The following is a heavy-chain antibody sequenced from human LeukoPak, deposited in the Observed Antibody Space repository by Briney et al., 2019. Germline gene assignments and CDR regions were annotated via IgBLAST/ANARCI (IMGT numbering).Heavy chain of an antibody. CDR2: IKEDGSEK. Sequence: GGSLRLSCAASGFIFNNYWMHWVRQAPGKGLEWVANIKEDGSEKYYVGSVKGRFSISRDNAKNSLYLQMNSLRAEDTAAYYCARALSDWGQGTLVTVSS. D-gene: IGHD2-21*01. V-gene: IGHV3-7*03. J-gene: IGHJ4*02. CDR3: ARALSD. CDR1: GFIFNNYW.